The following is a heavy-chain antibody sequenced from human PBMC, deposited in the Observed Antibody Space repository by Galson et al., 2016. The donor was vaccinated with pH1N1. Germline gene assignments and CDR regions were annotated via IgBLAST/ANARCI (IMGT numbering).Heavy chain of an antibody. CDR2: ISGSGATT. Sequence: SLRLSCAVSGFTFSSYAMNWVRQAPGKGLEWVSGISGSGATTYYADSVKGRFTISRDNPKNMLYLQMNSLRVEDTAVYYCARRYYFDYWGQGTLITVSS. CDR1: GFTFSSYA. CDR3: ARRYYFDY. J-gene: IGHJ4*02. V-gene: IGHV3-23*01.